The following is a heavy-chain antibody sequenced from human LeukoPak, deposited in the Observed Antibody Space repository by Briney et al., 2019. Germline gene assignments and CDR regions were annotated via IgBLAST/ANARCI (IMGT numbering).Heavy chain of an antibody. Sequence: SETLSLTCTVSGGSISSYYWSWIRQPPGKGLEWIGYIYYSGSTYYNPSLKSRVTISVDTSKNQFSLKLSSVTAADTAVYYCARPRTMIVVVDAFDIWGQGTMVTVSS. V-gene: IGHV4-59*08. CDR3: ARPRTMIVVVDAFDI. CDR1: GGSISSYY. J-gene: IGHJ3*02. CDR2: IYYSGST. D-gene: IGHD3-22*01.